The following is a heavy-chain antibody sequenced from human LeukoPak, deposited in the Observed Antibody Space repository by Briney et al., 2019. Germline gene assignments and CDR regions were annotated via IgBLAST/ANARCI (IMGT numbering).Heavy chain of an antibody. CDR1: GFTFSSYS. Sequence: GGSLRLSCAASGFTFSSYSMNWVRQAPGKGLEWVSSISSSSSYIYYADSVKGRFTISRDNAKNTLYLQMNSLRAEDTAVYYCARESVYDFWSGYYRFRFDPWGQGTLVTVSS. CDR2: ISSSSSYI. J-gene: IGHJ5*02. D-gene: IGHD3-3*01. CDR3: ARESVYDFWSGYYRFRFDP. V-gene: IGHV3-21*01.